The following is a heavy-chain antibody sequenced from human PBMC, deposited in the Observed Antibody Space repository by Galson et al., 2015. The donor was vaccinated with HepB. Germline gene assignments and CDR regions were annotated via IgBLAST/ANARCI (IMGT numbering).Heavy chain of an antibody. J-gene: IGHJ4*02. Sequence: SLRLSCAVAGFTFNNYAMSWVRQAPGKGLEWVSGISGTGGTIYYADSVKGRFTVSRDNSKNTLYLQMNSLGGEDTAIYYCAKADDILTGYNYFDSWGQGSLVTVSS. CDR2: ISGTGGTI. CDR1: GFTFNNYA. D-gene: IGHD3-9*01. V-gene: IGHV3-23*01. CDR3: AKADDILTGYNYFDS.